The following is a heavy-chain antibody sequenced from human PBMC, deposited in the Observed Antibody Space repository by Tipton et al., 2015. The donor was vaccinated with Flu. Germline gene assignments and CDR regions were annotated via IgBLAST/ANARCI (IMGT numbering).Heavy chain of an antibody. V-gene: IGHV5-51*01. Sequence: VQLVQSGAEVKEPGESLKISCKGSGYSFTSYWIGWVRQMPGKGLEWMGVIYPGDSDSRYSPSFQGRVTISADKFISTAYLQWSSLKASDPAIYYCASPRYPLPHIAMPYDAFDIWGQGTMVTVSS. J-gene: IGHJ3*02. CDR2: IYPGDSDS. D-gene: IGHD6-13*01. CDR3: ASPRYPLPHIAMPYDAFDI. CDR1: GYSFTSYW.